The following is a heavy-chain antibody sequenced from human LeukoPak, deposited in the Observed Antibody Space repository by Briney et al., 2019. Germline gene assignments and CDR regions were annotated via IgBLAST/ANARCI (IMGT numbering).Heavy chain of an antibody. Sequence: PSETLSLTCTVSGGSISSSSYYWGWIRQPPGKGLEWIGSIYYSGSTYYNPSLKSRVTISVDTSKNQFSLKLSSVTAADTAVYYCARGLSWYYGSGVLLDYWGQGTLVTVSS. CDR1: GGSISSSSYY. CDR2: IYYSGST. J-gene: IGHJ4*02. CDR3: ARGLSWYYGSGVLLDY. D-gene: IGHD3-10*01. V-gene: IGHV4-39*01.